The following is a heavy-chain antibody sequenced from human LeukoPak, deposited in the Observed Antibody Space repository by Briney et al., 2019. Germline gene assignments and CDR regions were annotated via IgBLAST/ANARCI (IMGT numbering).Heavy chain of an antibody. V-gene: IGHV3-48*03. CDR2: ISCSGSTI. Sequence: GGSLTLSCAASGFTFCSYEMICPRHSRGKAREGVSYISCSGSTIYYAHPVKGRYTISRDNAKISLYLQMNSLRAEDTAVYYCARDGGIMTTDAFDIWGQGTMVTVSS. J-gene: IGHJ3*02. D-gene: IGHD3-16*01. CDR1: GFTFCSYE. CDR3: ARDGGIMTTDAFDI.